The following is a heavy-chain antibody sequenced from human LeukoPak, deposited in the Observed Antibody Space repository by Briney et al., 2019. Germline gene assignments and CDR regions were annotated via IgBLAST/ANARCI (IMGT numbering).Heavy chain of an antibody. CDR2: MNPNSGNT. CDR3: ARVKWGTMMSNIYYYYGMDV. J-gene: IGHJ6*02. CDR1: GYTFTSYD. V-gene: IGHV1-8*01. Sequence: GASVKVSCKASGYTFTSYDINWVRQATGQGLEWMGWMNPNSGNTGYAQKFQGRVTMTRNTSISTAYMELSSLRSEDTAVYYCARVKWGTMMSNIYYYYGMDVWGQGTTVTVSS. D-gene: IGHD3-22*01.